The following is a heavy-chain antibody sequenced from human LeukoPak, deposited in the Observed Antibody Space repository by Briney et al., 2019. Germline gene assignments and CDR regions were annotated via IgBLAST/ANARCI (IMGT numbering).Heavy chain of an antibody. D-gene: IGHD2-15*01. Sequence: PSETLSLTCAVYGGSFSGYYWSWIRQPPGKGLEWIGEINHSGSTNYNPSLKSRVTISVDTSKNQFSPKLSSVTAADTAVYYCARGSPKVVVVAATTFDYWGQGTLVTVSS. CDR1: GGSFSGYY. CDR3: ARGSPKVVVVAATTFDY. J-gene: IGHJ4*02. CDR2: INHSGST. V-gene: IGHV4-34*01.